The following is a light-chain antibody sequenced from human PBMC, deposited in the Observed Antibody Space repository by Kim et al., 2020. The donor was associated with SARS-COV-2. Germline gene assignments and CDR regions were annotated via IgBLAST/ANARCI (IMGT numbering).Light chain of an antibody. Sequence: GGTVTLTCGLASGPVSSGHYPSWYPQTPGQAPRTLIYTTNTRASGVADRFSGSILGDKAALTISGAQAGDESDYYCVHYMGGGISVFGGGTQLTVL. CDR2: TTN. CDR3: VHYMGGGISV. J-gene: IGLJ3*02. V-gene: IGLV8-61*01. CDR1: SGPVSSGHY.